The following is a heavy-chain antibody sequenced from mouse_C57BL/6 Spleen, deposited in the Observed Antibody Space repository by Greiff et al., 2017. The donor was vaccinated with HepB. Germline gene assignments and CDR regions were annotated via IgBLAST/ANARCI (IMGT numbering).Heavy chain of an antibody. V-gene: IGHV1-55*01. CDR3: ARSATGSSGTGYYFDY. CDR1: GYTFTSYW. D-gene: IGHD3-2*02. J-gene: IGHJ2*01. Sequence: QVQLQQSGAELVKPGASVKMSCKASGYTFTSYWITWVKQRPGQGLEWIGDIYPGSGSTNYNEKFKSKATLTVDTSSSTAYMQLSSLTSEDSAVYYCARSATGSSGTGYYFDYWGQGTTLTVSS. CDR2: IYPGSGST.